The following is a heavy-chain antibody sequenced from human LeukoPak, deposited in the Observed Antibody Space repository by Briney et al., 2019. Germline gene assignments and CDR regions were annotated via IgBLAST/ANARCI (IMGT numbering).Heavy chain of an antibody. D-gene: IGHD1-26*01. V-gene: IGHV3-15*07. J-gene: IGHJ4*02. Sequence: GGSLRLSCAASGFTFRNAWMNWVRQAPGKGLEWVGRIKSKTDGGTTDYAAPVKGRFTISRDDSKNTLYLQMNSLKTEDTAVYYCTTGSEWELPSYFDYWGQGTLVTVSS. CDR2: IKSKTDGGTT. CDR1: GFTFRNAW. CDR3: TTGSEWELPSYFDY.